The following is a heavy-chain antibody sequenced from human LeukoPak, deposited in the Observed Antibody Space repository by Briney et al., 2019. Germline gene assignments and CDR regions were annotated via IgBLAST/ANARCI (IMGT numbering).Heavy chain of an antibody. CDR1: GGSISSYY. CDR2: IYYSGST. Sequence: PSETLSLTCTVSGGSISSYYWSWIRQPPGKGLEWIGYIYYSGSTNYNPSLKSRVTISVDTSKNHFSLKLSSVTAADTAVYYCAREGIVVVPAATSLNWNYVRDWFDHWGRGTLVTVSS. D-gene: IGHD2-2*01. CDR3: AREGIVVVPAATSLNWNYVRDWFDH. V-gene: IGHV4-59*01. J-gene: IGHJ5*02.